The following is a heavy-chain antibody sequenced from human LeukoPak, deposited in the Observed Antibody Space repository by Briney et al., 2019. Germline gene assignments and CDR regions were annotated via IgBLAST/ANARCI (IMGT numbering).Heavy chain of an antibody. CDR2: ISYDGSNK. J-gene: IGHJ4*02. CDR3: AKQRSLYCSSTSCYSDY. D-gene: IGHD2-2*01. V-gene: IGHV3-30-3*02. Sequence: GGSLRLSCAASGFTFSSYAMHWVRQAPGKGLEWVAVISYDGSNKYYADSVKGRFTISRDNSKNTLYLQMNSLRAEDTAVYYCAKQRSLYCSSTSCYSDYWGQGTLVTVSS. CDR1: GFTFSSYA.